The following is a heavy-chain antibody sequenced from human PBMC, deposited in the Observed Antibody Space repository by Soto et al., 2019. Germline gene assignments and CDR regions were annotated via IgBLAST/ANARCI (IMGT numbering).Heavy chain of an antibody. J-gene: IGHJ4*02. Sequence: ASVKVSCKASGYTFTSYAMHWVRQAPGQRLEWMGWINAGNGNTKYSQKFQGRVTITRDTSASTAYMELSSLRSEDTAVYYCARGLPPGYCSGGSCYYFDYWGQGTLVTVSS. CDR3: ARGLPPGYCSGGSCYYFDY. CDR1: GYTFTSYA. V-gene: IGHV1-3*01. CDR2: INAGNGNT. D-gene: IGHD2-15*01.